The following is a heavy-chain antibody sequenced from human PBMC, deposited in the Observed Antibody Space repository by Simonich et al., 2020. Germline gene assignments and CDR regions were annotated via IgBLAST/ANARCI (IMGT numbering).Heavy chain of an antibody. J-gene: IGHJ4*02. CDR2: IYYSGST. CDR3: ARQRVLMMYAIDY. CDR1: GGPIRSSSYY. V-gene: IGHV4-39*01. D-gene: IGHD2-8*01. Sequence: QLQLQESGPGLVKPSETLSLTCTVSGGPIRSSSYYWGWIRQPPGKGLEWSGSIYYSGSTYYNPYLKSRVTISVDTSKNQFSLKLSSVTAADTAVYYCARQRVLMMYAIDYWGQGTLVTVSS.